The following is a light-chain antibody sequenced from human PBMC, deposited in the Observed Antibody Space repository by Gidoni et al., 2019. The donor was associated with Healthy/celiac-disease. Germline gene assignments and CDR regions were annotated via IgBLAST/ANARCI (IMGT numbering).Light chain of an antibody. CDR1: QSVSSY. CDR3: QQRSNWPRMYT. CDR2: DAS. J-gene: IGKJ2*01. V-gene: IGKV3-11*01. Sequence: IVLTQSPATLSLSPGERATLSCRASQSVSSYLAWYQQKPGQAPRLLIYDASNRATGIPARFSGSGSGTDFTLTISSLEPEDFAVYYGQQRSNWPRMYTFGQGTKLEIK.